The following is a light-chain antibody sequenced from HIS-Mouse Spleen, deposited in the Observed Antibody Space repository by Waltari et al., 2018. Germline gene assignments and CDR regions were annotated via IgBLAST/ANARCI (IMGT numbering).Light chain of an antibody. V-gene: IGLV3-25*03. J-gene: IGLJ2*01. CDR2: NDS. CDR1: ALPKQY. Sequence: SYELTQPPPVSVSPGQTARITCSGDALPKQYAYWYQQKPGQAPVPVIYNDSERPSGIPERFSGSSSGTTVTLTISGVQAEDEADYYCQSADSSGTYVVFGGGTKLTVL. CDR3: QSADSSGTYVV.